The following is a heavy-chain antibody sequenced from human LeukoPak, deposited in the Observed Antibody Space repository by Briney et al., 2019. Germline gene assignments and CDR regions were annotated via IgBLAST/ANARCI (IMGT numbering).Heavy chain of an antibody. Sequence: ASVKVSCKASGYTFTSYAMNWVRQAPGQGLEWMGWINTSTGNPTYAQGFTGRFVFSLDTSVSTAYLQISSLKAEDTAVYYCARDLPFYYDFWSGHLNWFDPWGQGTLVTVSS. CDR2: INTSTGNP. V-gene: IGHV7-4-1*02. J-gene: IGHJ5*02. D-gene: IGHD3-3*01. CDR3: ARDLPFYYDFWSGHLNWFDP. CDR1: GYTFTSYA.